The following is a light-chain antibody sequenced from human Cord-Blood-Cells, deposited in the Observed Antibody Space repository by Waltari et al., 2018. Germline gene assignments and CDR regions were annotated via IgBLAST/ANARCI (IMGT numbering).Light chain of an antibody. CDR2: EVS. V-gene: IGLV2-23*02. CDR1: SSDVGSYNL. J-gene: IGLJ2*01. CDR3: CSYAGSSTYVV. Sequence: QSALTQPDSVSGSPGQALTISCTGTSSDVGSYNLVSWYQQHPGKAPKLMIYEVSKRPSGVSNRFSGSKSGNTASLTISGLQAEDEADYYCCSYAGSSTYVVFGGGTKLTVL.